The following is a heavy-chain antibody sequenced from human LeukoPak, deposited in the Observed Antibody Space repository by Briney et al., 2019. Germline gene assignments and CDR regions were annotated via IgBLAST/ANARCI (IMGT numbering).Heavy chain of an antibody. J-gene: IGHJ4*02. CDR1: GYTLTDSY. V-gene: IGHV1-2*02. Sequence: ASVKASCKASGYTLTDSYMHWVRQAPGQGLEWPGWINPNSGGTNYAQKFQGRVTMTRDTAINTAYMELSNLRSDDTAVYYCVSRGGNSSGRPYWGQGTLVTVSS. CDR2: INPNSGGT. D-gene: IGHD6-6*01. CDR3: VSRGGNSSGRPY.